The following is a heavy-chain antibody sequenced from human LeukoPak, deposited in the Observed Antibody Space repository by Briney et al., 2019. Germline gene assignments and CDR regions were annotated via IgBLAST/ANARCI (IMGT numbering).Heavy chain of an antibody. CDR2: IYYSGST. Sequence: KPSETLSLTCTVSGGSISRSSYYWGWIRQPPGKGLEWIGGIYYSGSTYYNPSLKSRVTISVDTSKNQFSLRLSSVTAADTAVYYCARHTEGGDSSGWYYFDYWGQGTLVTVSS. V-gene: IGHV4-39*01. CDR3: ARHTEGGDSSGWYYFDY. CDR1: GGSISRSSYY. J-gene: IGHJ4*02. D-gene: IGHD6-19*01.